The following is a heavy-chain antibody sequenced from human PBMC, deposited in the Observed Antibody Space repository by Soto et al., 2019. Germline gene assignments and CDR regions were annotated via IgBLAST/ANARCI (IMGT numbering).Heavy chain of an antibody. V-gene: IGHV3-30*18. CDR1: GFTFSSYG. J-gene: IGHJ4*02. Sequence: GGSLRLSCAASGFTFSSYGMHWVRQAPGKGLEWVAIISYDGSNTYYADSVKGRFTISRDNSKNTLYLQMSSLRAEDTSVYYCAKEGGLSGSYYISSSYYFDYWGQGTLVTVSS. CDR2: ISYDGSNT. D-gene: IGHD1-26*01. CDR3: AKEGGLSGSYYISSSYYFDY.